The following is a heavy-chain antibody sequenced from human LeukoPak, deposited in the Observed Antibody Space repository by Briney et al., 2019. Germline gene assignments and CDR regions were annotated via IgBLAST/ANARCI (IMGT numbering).Heavy chain of an antibody. CDR2: IRYDGSNK. CDR1: GFTFSDYG. J-gene: IGHJ4*02. D-gene: IGHD3-16*02. V-gene: IGHV3-30*02. Sequence: TGGSLRLSCGASGFTFSDYGMHWVRQAPGKGLEWVAFIRYDGSNKYYADSVKGRFTISRDNSKNTLYLQMNSLRAEDTAVYYCAKVSRDPFDYWGQGTLVTVSS. CDR3: AKVSRDPFDY.